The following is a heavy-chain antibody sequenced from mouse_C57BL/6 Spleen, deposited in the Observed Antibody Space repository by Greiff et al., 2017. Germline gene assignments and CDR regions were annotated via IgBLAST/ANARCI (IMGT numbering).Heavy chain of an antibody. V-gene: IGHV1-55*01. D-gene: IGHD1-2*01. Sequence: VQLQQPGAELVKPGASVKMSCKASGYTFTSYWITWVKQRPGQGLEWIGDIYPGSGSTNYNEKFKSKATLTVDTSSSTAYMQLSSLTSEDSAVDYGARGEGLRLYAMDYWGQGTSVTVSS. CDR2: IYPGSGST. CDR3: ARGEGLRLYAMDY. CDR1: GYTFTSYW. J-gene: IGHJ4*01.